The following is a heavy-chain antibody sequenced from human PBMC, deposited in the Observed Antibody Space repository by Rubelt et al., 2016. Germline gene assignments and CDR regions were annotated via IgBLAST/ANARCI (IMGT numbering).Heavy chain of an antibody. CDR1: GFTFDNHA. D-gene: IGHD3-22*01. CDR2: ISGSGDET. CDR3: ARESYYYDSSGYSQYFDY. Sequence: EVQLVESGGGLVQPGGSLRLSCAASGFTFDNHAMCWVRQAPGKGVEWVSGISGSGDETYYAESVKGRFIISRDNSKNTLDLQMNSRGAEDTAVYYCARESYYYDSSGYSQYFDYWGQGTLVTVSS. V-gene: IGHV3-23*04. J-gene: IGHJ4*02.